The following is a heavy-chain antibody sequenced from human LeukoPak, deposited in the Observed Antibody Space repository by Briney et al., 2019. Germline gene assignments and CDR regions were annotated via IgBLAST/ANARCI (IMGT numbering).Heavy chain of an antibody. Sequence: GGSLRLSCTASGFTFGDYAMSWFRQAPGKGLEWVGFIRSKAYGGTTEYAASVKGRFTISRDDSKSIAYLQMNSLKTEDTAVYHCTRERRGYSSGWSPRFFDYWGQGTLVTVSS. D-gene: IGHD6-19*01. V-gene: IGHV3-49*03. CDR1: GFTFGDYA. J-gene: IGHJ4*02. CDR3: TRERRGYSSGWSPRFFDY. CDR2: IRSKAYGGTT.